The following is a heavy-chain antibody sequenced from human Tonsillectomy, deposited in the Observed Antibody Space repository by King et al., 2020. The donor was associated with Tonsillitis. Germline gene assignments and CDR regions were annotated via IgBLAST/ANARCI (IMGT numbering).Heavy chain of an antibody. Sequence: QLQESGPGLVKPSETLSLTCTVSGGSVSSVSYFWGWIRQPPGKGLEWIGSIYYSGSTYYNPSLKSRVTMSVDTSKNQFFLKLSSVTAADTAVYYCARTHKGSGGWDVYLDYWGQGTLVTVYS. J-gene: IGHJ4*02. CDR1: GGSVSSVSYF. CDR3: ARTHKGSGGWDVYLDY. V-gene: IGHV4-39*01. CDR2: IYYSGST. D-gene: IGHD6-19*01.